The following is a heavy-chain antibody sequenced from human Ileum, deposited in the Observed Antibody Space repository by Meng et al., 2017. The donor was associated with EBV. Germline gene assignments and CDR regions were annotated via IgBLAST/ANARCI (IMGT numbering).Heavy chain of an antibody. CDR3: AYFRVGRGGVGS. CDR1: GGSVTIYSYY. Sequence: GPEWSRPWHPPSLAGSVSGGSVTIYSYYGSCSRNSPGRGREWMGKTYDSDINYSPSFQSRVTISKDTAKNQLFLKLTSVTAADTAMYYCAYFRVGRGGVGSWGQGTLVTVSS. CDR2: TYDSDI. V-gene: IGHV4-61*01. J-gene: IGHJ4*02. D-gene: IGHD2/OR15-2a*01.